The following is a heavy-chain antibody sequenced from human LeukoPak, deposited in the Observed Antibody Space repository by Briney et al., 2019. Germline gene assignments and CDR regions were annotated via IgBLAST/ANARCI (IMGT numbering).Heavy chain of an antibody. V-gene: IGHV3-9*01. CDR1: GFTFDDYA. CDR2: ISWNSGSI. D-gene: IGHD1-26*01. CDR3: AKDTRGWGDAFDI. Sequence: GRSVRLSCAASGFTFDDYAMHWVRQAPGKGLEWVSGISWNSGSIGYADSVKGRFTIARDNAKNSLYLQMNSLRPEDTALYYCAKDTRGWGDAFDIWGQGTMVTVSS. J-gene: IGHJ3*02.